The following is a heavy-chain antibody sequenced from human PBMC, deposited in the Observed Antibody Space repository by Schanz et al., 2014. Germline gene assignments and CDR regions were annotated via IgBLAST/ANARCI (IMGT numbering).Heavy chain of an antibody. CDR3: ARALYYSTRGYSSWMDV. V-gene: IGHV3-66*01. CDR1: GFTVSINY. Sequence: EVQLVESGGGLVQPGGSLRLSCAASGFTVSINYMSWVRQAPGKGLEWVSVIYSGGSTYYADSVKGRFTISRDNAKNSMDHQKNTLCPQNTTMNAEARALYYSTRGYSSWMDVWGQGTTVTVSS. CDR2: IYSGGST. D-gene: IGHD6-13*01. J-gene: IGHJ6*02.